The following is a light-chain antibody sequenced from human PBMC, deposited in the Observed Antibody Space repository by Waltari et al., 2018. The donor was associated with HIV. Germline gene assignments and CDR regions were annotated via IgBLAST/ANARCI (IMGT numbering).Light chain of an antibody. CDR1: QSVTRNF. CDR3: LQYGSSWYT. V-gene: IGKV3-20*01. CDR2: DAS. Sequence: EIVLTQSPGTLSLSPGDRATLSCRASQSVTRNFLAWYQQKRGQAPRLLIYDASTRAIGIPDRFSGGGSGTDFTLTISRLEPEDFAVYYCLQYGSSWYTFGQGTNLDI. J-gene: IGKJ2*01.